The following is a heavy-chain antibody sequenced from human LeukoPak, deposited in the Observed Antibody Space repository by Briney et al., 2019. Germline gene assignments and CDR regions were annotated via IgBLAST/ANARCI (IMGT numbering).Heavy chain of an antibody. V-gene: IGHV1-69*13. Sequence: SVKVSCKAPGGTFSSYAISWVRQAPGQGLEWMGGIIPIFGTANYAQKFQGRVTITADESTSTAYMELSSLRSEDTAVYYRAREGPSVYGDYPPNFDYWGQGTLVTVSS. CDR2: IIPIFGTA. CDR1: GGTFSSYA. CDR3: AREGPSVYGDYPPNFDY. J-gene: IGHJ4*02. D-gene: IGHD4-17*01.